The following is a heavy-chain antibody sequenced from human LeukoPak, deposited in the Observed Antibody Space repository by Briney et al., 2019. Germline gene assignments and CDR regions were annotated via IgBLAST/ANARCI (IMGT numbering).Heavy chain of an antibody. CDR2: VSRTGDSK. CDR3: AKAKSSIAVFITSLIDY. J-gene: IGHJ4*02. CDR1: GFTFSNYA. V-gene: IGHV3-23*01. Sequence: PGGSLRLSCAASGFTFSNYAMSWVRQAPGKGLEWVSGVSRTGDSKYYADSVKGRFTIYRDNSKNTLYLQMNSLRAEDTAVYHCAKAKSSIAVFITSLIDYWGQGALVT. D-gene: IGHD3-22*01.